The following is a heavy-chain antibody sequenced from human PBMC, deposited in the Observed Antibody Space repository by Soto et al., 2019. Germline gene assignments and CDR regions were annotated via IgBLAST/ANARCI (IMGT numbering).Heavy chain of an antibody. CDR1: GASVSSEDYY. Sequence: PSETLSLTCTVSGASVSSEDYYWSWIRQPPGQGPEWIAYIYYTGSAYYNPSLRSRVSMSVDTSRNQFSLMLTSVIAADTAVYSCARYKMGGSGSYYNAWFAPWGKGLLVTVSS. D-gene: IGHD3-10*01. CDR3: ARYKMGGSGSYYNAWFAP. J-gene: IGHJ5*02. V-gene: IGHV4-30-4*01. CDR2: IYYTGSA.